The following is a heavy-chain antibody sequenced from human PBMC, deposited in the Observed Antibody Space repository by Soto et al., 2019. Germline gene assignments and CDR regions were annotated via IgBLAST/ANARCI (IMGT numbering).Heavy chain of an antibody. CDR2: INHSGST. Sequence: QVPLQQWGAGLLKPSETLSLTCAVYGGSFSGYYWSWIRQPPGKGLEWIGEINHSGSTNYNPSLKSRVTISVDTSKNQFSLKLSSVTAADTAVYYCARLALRFHGAFDIWGQGTMDTVSS. CDR1: GGSFSGYY. CDR3: ARLALRFHGAFDI. D-gene: IGHD3-3*01. J-gene: IGHJ3*02. V-gene: IGHV4-34*01.